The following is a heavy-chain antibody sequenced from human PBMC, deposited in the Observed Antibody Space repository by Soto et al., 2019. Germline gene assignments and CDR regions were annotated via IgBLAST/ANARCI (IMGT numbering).Heavy chain of an antibody. CDR1: GFTFSSYA. D-gene: IGHD3-22*01. CDR2: ISGSGGST. Sequence: GGSLRLSCAASGFTFSSYAMSWVRQAPGKGLEWVSAISGSGGSTYYADSVKGRFTISRDNSKNSLYLQMNSLRAEDTAVYYCARDLGYYDSSRYFDYWGPGTLVTVSS. J-gene: IGHJ4*02. V-gene: IGHV3-23*01. CDR3: ARDLGYYDSSRYFDY.